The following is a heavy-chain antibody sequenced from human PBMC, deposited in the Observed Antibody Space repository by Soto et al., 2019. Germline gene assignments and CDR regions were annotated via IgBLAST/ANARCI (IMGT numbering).Heavy chain of an antibody. V-gene: IGHV3-23*01. Sequence: EVQLLESGGGLVQPGGSLRLSCAASGFTFSSYAMSWVRQAPGKGLEWVSAISGSGGSTYYADSVKGRFTISRDNSKNTLYLQINSLRAEDTAVYYCAKGGVVVVPAAVRRWFDPWGQGTLVTVSS. CDR3: AKGGVVVVPAAVRRWFDP. D-gene: IGHD2-2*01. CDR1: GFTFSSYA. J-gene: IGHJ5*02. CDR2: ISGSGGST.